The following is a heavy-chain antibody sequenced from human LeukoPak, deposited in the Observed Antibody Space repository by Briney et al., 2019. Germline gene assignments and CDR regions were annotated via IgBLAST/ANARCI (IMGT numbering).Heavy chain of an antibody. CDR3: ARDGPRGIVGARGAFDI. J-gene: IGHJ3*02. CDR1: GYTFTSYG. V-gene: IGHV1-18*01. CDR2: ISAYNGNT. Sequence: ASVKVSCKASGYTFTSYGISWVRTDPGQGLAWMGWISAYNGNTNYSQKLQGRVTMTKDTSTSTDYMELRSLRSDDTAVYYCARDGPRGIVGARGAFDIWGQGTMVTASS. D-gene: IGHD1-26*01.